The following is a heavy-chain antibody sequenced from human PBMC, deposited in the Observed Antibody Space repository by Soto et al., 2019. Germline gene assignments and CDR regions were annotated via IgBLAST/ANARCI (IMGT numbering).Heavy chain of an antibody. CDR3: TRRHCSGGGCYSDFDY. CDR2: IKTKVESYAT. V-gene: IGHV3-73*01. D-gene: IGHD2-15*01. J-gene: IGHJ4*02. CDR1: GFTLSAFD. Sequence: VQLVESGGGLVQPGGSLKVSCAASGFTLSAFDIHWVRQASGEGLEWVGRIKTKVESYATELAWSVKGRFTISRDDPKNTAYLEMNSLKTEDTAVYYCTRRHCSGGGCYSDFDYWGQGTLVTVSS.